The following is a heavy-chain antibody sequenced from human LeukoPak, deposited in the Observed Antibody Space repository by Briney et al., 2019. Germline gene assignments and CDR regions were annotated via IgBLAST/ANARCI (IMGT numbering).Heavy chain of an antibody. Sequence: RGESLKISCKGSGYSFTNYWIAWVRQMPGKGLEWMGIIYPGDSDTKYSPSVQGQVTISADKSISTAYLQWSNLKASDTAIYYCARRSYGGKDFDYWGQGTLVTVSS. CDR3: ARRSYGGKDFDY. J-gene: IGHJ4*02. CDR1: GYSFTNYW. D-gene: IGHD4-23*01. CDR2: IYPGDSDT. V-gene: IGHV5-51*01.